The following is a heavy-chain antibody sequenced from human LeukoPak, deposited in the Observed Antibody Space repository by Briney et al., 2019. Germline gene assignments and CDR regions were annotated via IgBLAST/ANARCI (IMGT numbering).Heavy chain of an antibody. CDR2: THYSGNT. CDR1: GGSISSYY. V-gene: IGHV4-59*08. D-gene: IGHD6-19*01. J-gene: IGHJ2*01. CDR3: ARHRLEQWLIWYFDL. Sequence: PPETLSLTCTVSGGSISSYYWSWIRQPPGKGLEWIGYTHYSGNTNYNPSLTSRVTISVDTSKNQFSLKLSSVTAADTAVYYCARHRLEQWLIWYFDLWGRGTLVTVSS.